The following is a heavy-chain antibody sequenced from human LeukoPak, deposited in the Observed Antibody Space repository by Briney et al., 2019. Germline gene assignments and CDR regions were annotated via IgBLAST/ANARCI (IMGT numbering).Heavy chain of an antibody. CDR2: ISNDGTTT. Sequence: SGGSLRLSCAASGFTFSSYSMNWVRQAPGKGLVWVSRISNDGTTTTYADSVKGRFTISRDNAKNTLYLQMNSLRAEDTAVYYCATTPTVAENYWGQGTLVTVSS. V-gene: IGHV3-74*01. J-gene: IGHJ4*02. CDR1: GFTFSSYS. CDR3: ATTPTVAENY. D-gene: IGHD6-19*01.